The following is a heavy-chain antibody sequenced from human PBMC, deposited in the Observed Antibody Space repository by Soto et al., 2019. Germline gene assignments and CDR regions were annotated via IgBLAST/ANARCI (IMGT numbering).Heavy chain of an antibody. CDR1: GFTVSSNY. D-gene: IGHD3-22*01. CDR2: IYSGGST. Sequence: GGSLRLACAASGFTVSSNYMSWVRQAPGKGLEWVSVIYSGGSTYYADSVKGRFTISRDNSKNTLYLQMNSLRAEDTAVYYCARNYYDSSGGFDYWGQGTLVTVSS. J-gene: IGHJ4*02. CDR3: ARNYYDSSGGFDY. V-gene: IGHV3-53*01.